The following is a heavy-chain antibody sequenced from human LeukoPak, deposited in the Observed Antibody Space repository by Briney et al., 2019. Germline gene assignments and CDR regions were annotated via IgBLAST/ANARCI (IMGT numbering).Heavy chain of an antibody. CDR1: GGSISSSSYY. CDR3: AIEGTYSSGSLSGY. CDR2: IYYSGST. Sequence: PSETLSLTYTVSGGSISSSSYYWGWIRQPPGKGLEWIGSIYYSGSTYYNPSLKSRVTISVDTSKNQFSLKLSSVTAADTAVYYCAIEGTYSSGSLSGYWGQGTLVTVSS. V-gene: IGHV4-39*02. D-gene: IGHD6-19*01. J-gene: IGHJ4*02.